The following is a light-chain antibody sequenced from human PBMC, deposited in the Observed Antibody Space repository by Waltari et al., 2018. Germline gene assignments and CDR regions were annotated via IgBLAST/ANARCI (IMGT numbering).Light chain of an antibody. CDR3: QQYSTHLYT. Sequence: DIQLTQSPSTLSASVGDRVTITCRASQSITDWLAWYQQKPGKAPKLLIYKASNLEDGVPSRFSGSGSGTEFTLTISSLQPDDLGTYYCQQYSTHLYTFGQGTKLEIK. CDR2: KAS. CDR1: QSITDW. V-gene: IGKV1-5*03. J-gene: IGKJ2*01.